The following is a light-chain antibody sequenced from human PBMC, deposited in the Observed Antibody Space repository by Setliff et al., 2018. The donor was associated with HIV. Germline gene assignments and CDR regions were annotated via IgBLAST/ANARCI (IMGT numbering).Light chain of an antibody. V-gene: IGLV2-14*03. CDR2: EVR. J-gene: IGLJ1*01. Sequence: QSVLTQPASVSGSPGQSITISCTGTSSDVGGYSYVSWYQQHPGKAPKLIIYEVRNRPSGVSNRFSGSKSGNTASLTISGLQAEDEADYFCSSFTTTTTLVFGTGTKVTVL. CDR3: SSFTTTTTLV. CDR1: SSDVGGYSY.